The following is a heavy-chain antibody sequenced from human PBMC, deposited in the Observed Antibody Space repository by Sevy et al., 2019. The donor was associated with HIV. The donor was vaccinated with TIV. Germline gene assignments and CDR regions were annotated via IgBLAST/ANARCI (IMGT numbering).Heavy chain of an antibody. D-gene: IGHD6-6*01. V-gene: IGHV3-23*01. Sequence: GGSLRLSCAASGFASGFTFSSFAMSWVRQLPGKGLEWVSTINDRGGSRYYAVSVKGRFTLSRDNSNNALFLQMDSLTPEDTALSYCARPTPRIAPSSAAFFDSWGHGTLVTVSS. CDR3: ARPTPRIAPSSAAFFDS. CDR1: GFTFSSFA. CDR2: INDRGGSR. J-gene: IGHJ4*01.